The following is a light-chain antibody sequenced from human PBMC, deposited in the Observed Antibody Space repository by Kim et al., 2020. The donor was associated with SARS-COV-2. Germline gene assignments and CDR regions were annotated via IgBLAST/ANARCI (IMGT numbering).Light chain of an antibody. CDR1: SNNVATQG. CDR3: SAWDSSLSAVI. V-gene: IGLV10-54*04. J-gene: IGLJ2*01. Sequence: SPPPTLTCPGNSNNVATQGASWLQQHQGHPPKPLSHRNNDRPSEISERFSASTSGNTASLTITGLQPEDEADYFCSAWDSSLSAVIFGGGTQLTVL. CDR2: RNN.